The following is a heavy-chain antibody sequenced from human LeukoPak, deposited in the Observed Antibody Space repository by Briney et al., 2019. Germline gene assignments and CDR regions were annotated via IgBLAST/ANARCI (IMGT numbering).Heavy chain of an antibody. J-gene: IGHJ3*02. CDR2: INPNSGGR. Sequence: ASVKVSCKASGYTFTGYYMHWVRQAPGQGLEWMGRINPNSGGRNYAQKFSGRVTMTRDKSISTAYMELSRLRSDDTAVYYCARDQDVGRITMIEYAFDIWGQGTMVTVSS. D-gene: IGHD3-22*01. CDR1: GYTFTGYY. V-gene: IGHV1-2*06. CDR3: ARDQDVGRITMIEYAFDI.